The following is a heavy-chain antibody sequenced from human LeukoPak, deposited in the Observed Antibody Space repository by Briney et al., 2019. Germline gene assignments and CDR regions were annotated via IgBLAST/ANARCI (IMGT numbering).Heavy chain of an antibody. CDR1: GGSFSGYY. V-gene: IGHV4-34*01. J-gene: IGHJ4*02. Sequence: SETLSLTCVVYGGSFSGYYWSWIRQPPGKGLEWIGEINRSGSTNYNPSLKSRLTISVDTSKNQFSLKLSSVTAADTAVYYCARILWYFDYWGQGTLVTVSS. D-gene: IGHD3-10*01. CDR3: ARILWYFDY. CDR2: INRSGST.